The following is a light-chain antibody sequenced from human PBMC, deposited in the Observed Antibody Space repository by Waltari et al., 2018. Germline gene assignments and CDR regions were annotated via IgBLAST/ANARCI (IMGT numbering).Light chain of an antibody. J-gene: IGLJ3*02. CDR3: AAWDDSLSAWV. CDR2: SDD. CDR1: TSNIGNNV. V-gene: IGLV1-36*01. Sequence: QSVLTQAPSVSEAPRQRVTISCSGSTSNIGNNVVNWYQQLPGNAPKLLIYSDDLLPSGVSDRFSGSKSGTSASLAISELQSDDEADYYCAAWDDSLSAWVFGGGTKLTVL.